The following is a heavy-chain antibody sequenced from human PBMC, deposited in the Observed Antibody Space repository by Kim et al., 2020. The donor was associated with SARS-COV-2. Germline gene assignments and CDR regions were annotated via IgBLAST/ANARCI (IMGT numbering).Heavy chain of an antibody. CDR2: IIPIFGTA. D-gene: IGHD1-26*01. CDR1: GGTFSSYA. Sequence: SVKVSCKASGGTFSSYAISWVRQAPGQGLEWMGGIIPIFGTANYAQKFQGRVTITADESTSTAYMELSSLRSEDTAVYYCARVRGGATLQFDYWGQGTLVTVSS. V-gene: IGHV1-69*13. J-gene: IGHJ4*02. CDR3: ARVRGGATLQFDY.